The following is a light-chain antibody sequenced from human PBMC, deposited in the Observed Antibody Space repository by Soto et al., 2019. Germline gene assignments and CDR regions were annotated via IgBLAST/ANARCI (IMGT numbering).Light chain of an antibody. V-gene: IGKV1-5*01. CDR3: HQYNSDYT. CDR1: QSINNC. CDR2: DAS. Sequence: IPMTQSPSTLSAFVGDRVTITCRASQSINNCLAWYQQKPGEAPKLLIYDASSLQSGVPSRFSGSGSGTDFTLTISSLQPDDFATYYCHQYNSDYTFGQGTRLEV. J-gene: IGKJ2*01.